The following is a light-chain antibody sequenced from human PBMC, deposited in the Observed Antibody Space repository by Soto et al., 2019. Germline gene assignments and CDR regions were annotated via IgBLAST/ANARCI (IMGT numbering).Light chain of an antibody. J-gene: IGKJ1*01. V-gene: IGKV3-20*01. CDR3: QQYGSSPRT. CDR1: QSVSSSY. CDR2: GAS. Sequence: EIVLTQSPGTLSLSPGERATLSCRASQSVSSSYLAWYQQKHGPAPRLLIYGASSRATGIPDRFSSSGSGTDFTLTISRLEPEDFAVYYCQQYGSSPRTFGQGTKVEIK.